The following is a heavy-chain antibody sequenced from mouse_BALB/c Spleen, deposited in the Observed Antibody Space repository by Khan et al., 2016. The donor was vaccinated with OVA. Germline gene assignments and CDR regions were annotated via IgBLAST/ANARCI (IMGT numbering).Heavy chain of an antibody. Sequence: VQLKESGPGLVKPSQSLSLTCTVTGYSITSDYAWNWIRQFPGNKLEWMGYISSSGSTNYNPALKSRISITRDTSKNQFFLQLNSVTTEDTATYYCARYGSRYNYAMYYWGQGTSVTVSS. V-gene: IGHV3-2*02. CDR3: ARYGSRYNYAMYY. CDR1: GYSITSDYA. D-gene: IGHD2-2*01. J-gene: IGHJ4*01. CDR2: ISSSGST.